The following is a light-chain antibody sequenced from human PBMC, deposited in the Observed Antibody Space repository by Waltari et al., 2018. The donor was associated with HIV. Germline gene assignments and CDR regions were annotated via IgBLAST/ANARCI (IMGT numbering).Light chain of an antibody. CDR1: SSDIHGSTY. Sequence: QSALTQPASVSGPPGQSITIPCTGTSSDIHGSTYVTWYQQHPGKAPKLMIYDVSNRPSGLSNRFSGSKSGNTASLTISGLQAEDEADYYCSSYTSSSTKVFGGGTKLTVL. V-gene: IGLV2-14*03. CDR3: SSYTSSSTKV. CDR2: DVS. J-gene: IGLJ2*01.